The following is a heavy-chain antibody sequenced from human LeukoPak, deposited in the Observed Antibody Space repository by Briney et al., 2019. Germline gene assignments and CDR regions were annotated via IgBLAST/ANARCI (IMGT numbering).Heavy chain of an antibody. D-gene: IGHD6-19*01. Sequence: GGSLRLSCATSGFTLGDYAVSWFRQAPGKGLEWVGFIRNKGSGGAIEYAASVEGRFSISRDDSKSVAYLQMNSLKTEDTALYYCAKGRISGWYGVFDYWGQGTLVTVSS. J-gene: IGHJ4*02. V-gene: IGHV3-49*03. CDR2: IRNKGSGGAI. CDR1: GFTLGDYA. CDR3: AKGRISGWYGVFDY.